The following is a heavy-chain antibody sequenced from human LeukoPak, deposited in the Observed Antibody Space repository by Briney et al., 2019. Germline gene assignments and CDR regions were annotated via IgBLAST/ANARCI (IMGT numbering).Heavy chain of an antibody. D-gene: IGHD3-22*01. V-gene: IGHV1-2*02. CDR1: EYTFTGYY. Sequence: ASVKVSCKASEYTFTGYYMHWVRQAPGQGLEWMGWINPNSGGTNYAQKFQGRVTMTRDTSISTAYMELSRLRSDDTAVYYCASTLQYYYDSSGYPDGFDIWGQGTMVTVSS. CDR2: INPNSGGT. J-gene: IGHJ3*02. CDR3: ASTLQYYYDSSGYPDGFDI.